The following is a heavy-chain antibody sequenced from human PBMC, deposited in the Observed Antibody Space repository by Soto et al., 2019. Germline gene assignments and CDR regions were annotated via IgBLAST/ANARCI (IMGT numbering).Heavy chain of an antibody. CDR3: ASLSIAAAGWHDAFDI. CDR1: GFTFSSYE. V-gene: IGHV3-48*03. Sequence: GGSLRLSCAASGFTFSSYEMNWVRQAPGKGLEWVSYISSSGSTIYYADSVKGRFTISRDNAKNSLYLQMNSLRAVDTAVYYCASLSIAAAGWHDAFDIWGQGTMVTAS. CDR2: ISSSGSTI. J-gene: IGHJ3*02. D-gene: IGHD6-13*01.